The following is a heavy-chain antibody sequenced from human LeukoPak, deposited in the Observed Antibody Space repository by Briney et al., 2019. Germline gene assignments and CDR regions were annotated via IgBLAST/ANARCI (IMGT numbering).Heavy chain of an antibody. V-gene: IGHV1-69*01. CDR3: ARGNRMVRGVPLWFDP. Sequence: SVKVSCKASGDRFESLAITWVRQAPGQGLEWMGGIIPLLEETNYAQKFQGRVTITADESTNTVYMELSSLTSDDTAVYYCARGNRMVRGVPLWFDPWGQGTLVTVSS. J-gene: IGHJ5*01. CDR1: GDRFESLA. D-gene: IGHD3-10*01. CDR2: IIPLLEET.